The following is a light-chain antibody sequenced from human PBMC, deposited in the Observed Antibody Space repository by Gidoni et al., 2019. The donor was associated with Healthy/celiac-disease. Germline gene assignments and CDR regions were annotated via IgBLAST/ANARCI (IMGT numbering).Light chain of an antibody. Sequence: QSALTQPASVSVSPGQPITISCTGTSSDVGGYNYVSWYQQHPGKAPKLMIYEVSNRPSGVSNRFSGSKSGNTASLTISGLQAEDEADYYCSSYTSRVVFGGGTKLTVL. J-gene: IGLJ2*01. CDR1: SSDVGGYNY. CDR3: SSYTSRVV. CDR2: EVS. V-gene: IGLV2-14*01.